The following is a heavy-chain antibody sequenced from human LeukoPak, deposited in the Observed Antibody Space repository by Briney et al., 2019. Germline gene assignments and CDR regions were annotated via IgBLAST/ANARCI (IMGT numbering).Heavy chain of an antibody. V-gene: IGHV3-30-3*01. CDR2: ISYDGSSK. J-gene: IGHJ4*02. D-gene: IGHD3-10*01. CDR3: ARDRFWSRDYKSGGPLHYFDY. CDR1: GFTFSSYS. Sequence: GRSLRLSCAASGFTFSSYSMHWVRQAPGKGLEWLSVISYDGSSKYFADSVKGRFTISRDNSENTLYLQLNSLRVEDTAVYSCARDRFWSRDYKSGGPLHYFDYWGLGTLVPVPS.